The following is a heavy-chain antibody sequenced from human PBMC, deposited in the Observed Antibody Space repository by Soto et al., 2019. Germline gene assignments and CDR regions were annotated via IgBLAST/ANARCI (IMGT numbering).Heavy chain of an antibody. CDR1: GYTFTSYG. Sequence: VASVKVSCKASGYTFTSYGISWVRQAPGQGLEWMGWISAYNGNTNYAQKLQGRVTMTTDTSTSTAYMELRSLRSDDTAVYYCARDPIASYYYDSSGYYKYFQHWGQGTLVTVSS. D-gene: IGHD3-22*01. CDR3: ARDPIASYYYDSSGYYKYFQH. J-gene: IGHJ1*01. V-gene: IGHV1-18*01. CDR2: ISAYNGNT.